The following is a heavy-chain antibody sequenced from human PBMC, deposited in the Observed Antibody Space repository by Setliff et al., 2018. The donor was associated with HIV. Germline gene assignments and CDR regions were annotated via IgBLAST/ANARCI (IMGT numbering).Heavy chain of an antibody. D-gene: IGHD5-12*01. J-gene: IGHJ6*03. V-gene: IGHV4-39*01. Sequence: PSETLSLTCSVSGGSVIKDKFYWGWIRQAPAKGLEWIGTLYDTGRTYYNPPLKSRVSIFVDTTKNEFSLSLRSVTAADTAVYFCVNSGYDGDYYYYYMDVWGKGTTVTVSS. CDR3: VNSGYDGDYYYYYMDV. CDR2: LYDTGRT. CDR1: GGSVIKDKFY.